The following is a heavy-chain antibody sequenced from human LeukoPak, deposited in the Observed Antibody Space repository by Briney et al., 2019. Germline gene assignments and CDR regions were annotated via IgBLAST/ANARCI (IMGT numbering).Heavy chain of an antibody. J-gene: IGHJ4*02. CDR2: IYYSGST. D-gene: IGHD3-3*01. CDR3: ARYTYYDFWSGYYNGRYYFDY. CDR1: GFTFDDYA. Sequence: GSLRLSCAASGFTFDDYAMHWVRQPPGKGLEWIGYIYYSGSTNYNPSLKSRVTISVDTSKNQFSLKLSSVTAADTAVYYCARYTYYDFWSGYYNGRYYFDYWGQGTLVTVSS. V-gene: IGHV4-59*08.